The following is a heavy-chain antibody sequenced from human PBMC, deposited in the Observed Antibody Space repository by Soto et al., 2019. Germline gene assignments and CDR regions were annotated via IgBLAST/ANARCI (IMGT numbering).Heavy chain of an antibody. Sequence: SETLSLTCTVSGGSISSSSYFWSWILQPPGTGLEWIGTIYYSGKTYYNPSLKSRVTISVDTSKNQFSLKLSSVTAADTAVYYCARQVAGLEFDYWGQGTLVTVSS. J-gene: IGHJ4*02. D-gene: IGHD6-19*01. CDR3: ARQVAGLEFDY. CDR2: IYYSGKT. V-gene: IGHV4-39*01. CDR1: GGSISSSSYF.